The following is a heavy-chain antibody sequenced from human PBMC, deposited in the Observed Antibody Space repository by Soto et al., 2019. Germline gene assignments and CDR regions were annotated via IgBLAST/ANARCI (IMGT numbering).Heavy chain of an antibody. CDR1: GGSISSSSYY. J-gene: IGHJ6*02. Sequence: KSSETLSLTCTVSGGSISSSSYYWGWIRQPPGKGLEWIGSIYYSGSTYYNPSLKSRVTISVDTSKNQFSLKLSSVTAADTAVYYCAGIGFWSGYGMDVWGQGTTVTVSS. V-gene: IGHV4-39*01. CDR3: AGIGFWSGYGMDV. D-gene: IGHD3-3*01. CDR2: IYYSGST.